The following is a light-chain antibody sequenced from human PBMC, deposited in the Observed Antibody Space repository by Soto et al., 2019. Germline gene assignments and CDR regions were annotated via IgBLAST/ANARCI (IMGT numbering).Light chain of an antibody. CDR2: EAS. J-gene: IGKJ1*01. Sequence: DIQMTQSPSTLSASVGDRVTITCRASQSISSWLAWYQQKPGKAPKLLIYEASRLESAVPSRFSGSASGTKFTLTINSLQPDDFATYYCQQYSSYPETFGQGTKVDIK. CDR1: QSISSW. CDR3: QQYSSYPET. V-gene: IGKV1-5*03.